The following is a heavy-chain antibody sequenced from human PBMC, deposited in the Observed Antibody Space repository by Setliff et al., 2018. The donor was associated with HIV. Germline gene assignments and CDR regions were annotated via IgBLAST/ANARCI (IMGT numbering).Heavy chain of an antibody. D-gene: IGHD6-19*01. J-gene: IGHJ1*01. CDR2: ISGSGGST. V-gene: IGHV3-23*01. CDR1: GFTFSSYA. CDR3: AGESSIAVAEYFQH. Sequence: LGESLKISCAASGFTFSSYAMSWVRQAPGKGLEWVSAISGSGGSTYYADSVKGRFTISRDNSKNTLYLQMNSLRAEDTAVYYCAGESSIAVAEYFQHWGQGTLVTVSS.